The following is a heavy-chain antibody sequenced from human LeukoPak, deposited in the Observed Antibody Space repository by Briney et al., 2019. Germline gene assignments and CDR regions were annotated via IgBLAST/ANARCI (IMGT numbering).Heavy chain of an antibody. CDR1: GGSISSGGYY. Sequence: SETLSLTCTVSGGSISSGGYYWSWIRQPPGKGLEWIGYIYHSGSTYYNPSLKSRVTISVDRSKNQFSLKLSSVTAADTAVYYCARARYLWIAAAAHGFGDAFDIWGQGTMVTVSS. CDR3: ARARYLWIAAAAHGFGDAFDI. V-gene: IGHV4-30-2*01. J-gene: IGHJ3*02. D-gene: IGHD6-13*01. CDR2: IYHSGST.